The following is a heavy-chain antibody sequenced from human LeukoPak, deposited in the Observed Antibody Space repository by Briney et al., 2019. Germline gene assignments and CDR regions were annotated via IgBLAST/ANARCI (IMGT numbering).Heavy chain of an antibody. D-gene: IGHD3-22*01. CDR3: ARQPTYSYDNNDYYFFDY. CDR1: GFTFSSHG. Sequence: GGSLRLSCAASGFTFSSHGMNWVRQAPGKGLEWVSGIIPSGHTTYYADSVRGRFTISRDNSRNTLYLQMNSLRAEDTAIYYCARQPTYSYDNNDYYFFDYWGQGTLLTVSS. V-gene: IGHV3-23*01. CDR2: IIPSGHTT. J-gene: IGHJ4*02.